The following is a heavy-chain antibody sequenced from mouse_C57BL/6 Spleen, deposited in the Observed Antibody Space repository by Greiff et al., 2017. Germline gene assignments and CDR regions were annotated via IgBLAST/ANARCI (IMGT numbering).Heavy chain of an antibody. CDR1: GYTFTSYW. V-gene: IGHV1-53*01. Sequence: VQLQHPGTELVKPGASVKLSCKASGYTFTSYWMHWVKQRPGQGLEWIGNINPSNGGTNYNEKFKSKATLTVDKSSSTAYMQLSSLTSEDSAVYYCAKSYYYGSSFYYAMDYWGQGTSVTVSS. J-gene: IGHJ4*01. D-gene: IGHD1-1*01. CDR2: INPSNGGT. CDR3: AKSYYYGSSFYYAMDY.